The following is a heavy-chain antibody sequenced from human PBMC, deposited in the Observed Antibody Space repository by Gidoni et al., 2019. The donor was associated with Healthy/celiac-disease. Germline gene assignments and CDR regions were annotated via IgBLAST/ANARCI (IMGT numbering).Heavy chain of an antibody. J-gene: IGHJ6*02. CDR1: GVTFSSYA. CDR2: SSGSGGST. Sequence: EVQLLESGGGLVQPGGSLRLSCAASGVTFSSYAMSWVRQAPGKGLEWVSASSGSGGSTYYADSVKGRFTISRDNSKNTLYLQMNSLRAEDTAVYYCAKDPSPLYYDSSGYWDVWGQGTTVTVSS. D-gene: IGHD3-22*01. V-gene: IGHV3-23*01. CDR3: AKDPSPLYYDSSGYWDV.